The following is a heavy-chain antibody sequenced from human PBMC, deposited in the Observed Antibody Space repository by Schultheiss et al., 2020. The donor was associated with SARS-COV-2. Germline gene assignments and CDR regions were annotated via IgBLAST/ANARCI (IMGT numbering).Heavy chain of an antibody. CDR3: ARGGGYYYGMDV. V-gene: IGHV3-38-3*01. CDR1: GFTFSSYA. Sequence: GGSLRLSCAASGFTFSSYAMSWVRQAPGKGLEWVSSISGGSTYYADSRKGRFTISRDNSKNTLYLQMSSLRAEDTAVYYCARGGGYYYGMDVWGQGTTVTVSS. CDR2: ISGGST. J-gene: IGHJ6*02. D-gene: IGHD3-10*01.